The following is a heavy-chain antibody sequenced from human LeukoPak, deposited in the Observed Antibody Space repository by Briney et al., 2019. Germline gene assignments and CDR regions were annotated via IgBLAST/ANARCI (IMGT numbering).Heavy chain of an antibody. CDR3: ARHRSYQGWFDP. CDR2: IYYSGST. D-gene: IGHD1-26*01. J-gene: IGHJ5*02. CDR1: GGSISSYY. V-gene: IGHV4-59*08. Sequence: PSETPSLTCTVSGGSISSYYWSWIRQPPGKGLEWIGYIYYSGSTNYNPSLKSRATISVDTSKNQFSLKLSSVTAADTAVYYCARHRSYQGWFDPWGQGTLVIVSS.